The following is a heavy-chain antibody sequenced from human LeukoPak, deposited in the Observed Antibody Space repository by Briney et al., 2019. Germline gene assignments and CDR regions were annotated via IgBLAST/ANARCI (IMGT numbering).Heavy chain of an antibody. V-gene: IGHV3-7*01. J-gene: IGHJ4*02. CDR2: IKQDGSEK. CDR1: GFTVSSNY. CDR3: ARDIWFGESIGGFDY. D-gene: IGHD3-10*01. Sequence: PGGSLRLSCAASGFTVSSNYMNWVRQAPGKGLEWVANIKQDGSEKYYVDSVKGRFTISRDNAKNSLYLQMNSLRAEDTAVYYCARDIWFGESIGGFDYWGQGTLVTVSS.